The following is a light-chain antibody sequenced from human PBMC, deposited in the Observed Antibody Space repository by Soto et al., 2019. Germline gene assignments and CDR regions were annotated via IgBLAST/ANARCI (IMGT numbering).Light chain of an antibody. V-gene: IGKV1-5*03. Sequence: DIPMTQSPSTLSASVGDRVTITCRASQSISSWLAWYQQKPGKAPKLLIYKASSLKSGVPSTFSGSGSGTEFTLTITSLQPDDFATYYCQQYNSYLYTFGQGTKLEIK. J-gene: IGKJ2*01. CDR1: QSISSW. CDR2: KAS. CDR3: QQYNSYLYT.